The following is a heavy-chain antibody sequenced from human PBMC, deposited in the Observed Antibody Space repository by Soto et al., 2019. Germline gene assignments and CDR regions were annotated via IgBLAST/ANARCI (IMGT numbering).Heavy chain of an antibody. CDR3: ARQAARNYFDF. J-gene: IGHJ4*02. Sequence: QVQLVESGGALVKPGGSLRLSCAASGFTFSDYYMSWIRQAPGKGLEWVSYIDSRGRTISYADSVKGRFTISGDDAKNSLYLQMNSLRAEDTAVYYCARQAARNYFDFWGQGTLVTVSS. V-gene: IGHV3-11*01. CDR2: IDSRGRTI. D-gene: IGHD6-6*01. CDR1: GFTFSDYY.